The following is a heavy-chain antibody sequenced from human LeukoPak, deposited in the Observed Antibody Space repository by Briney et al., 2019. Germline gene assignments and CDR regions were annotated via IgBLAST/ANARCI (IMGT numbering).Heavy chain of an antibody. D-gene: IGHD3-10*01. CDR2: IKEDGSEK. J-gene: IGHJ4*02. V-gene: IGHV3-7*01. CDR3: ARDGSGRVPEMSAPDY. CDR1: GFTFSNF. Sequence: GGSLRLSCAASGFTFSNFNWVRQVPGKALEWVANIKEDGSEKYYVDSVKGRFTISRDNAKNSLYLQMNSLRAEDTAVYYCARDGSGRVPEMSAPDYWGQGTLVTVSS.